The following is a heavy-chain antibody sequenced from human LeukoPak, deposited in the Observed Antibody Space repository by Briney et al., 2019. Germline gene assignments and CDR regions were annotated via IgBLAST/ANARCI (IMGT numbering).Heavy chain of an antibody. CDR1: GFTFSAYD. V-gene: IGHV3-48*04. CDR3: ARDRRGGAFDI. D-gene: IGHD2-15*01. CDR2: ITTSSKTI. Sequence: QPGRSLRLSCAASGFTFSAYDMNWVRQAPGKGLVWLSFITTSSKTIFYADSVKGRFTISRDNAMNSLYLQMNSLRAEDTAVYYCARDRRGGAFDIWGQGTMVTVSS. J-gene: IGHJ3*02.